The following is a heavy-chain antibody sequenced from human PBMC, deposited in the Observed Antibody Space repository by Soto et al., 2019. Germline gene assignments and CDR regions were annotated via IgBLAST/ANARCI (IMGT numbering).Heavy chain of an antibody. CDR3: ARSIAARLNWFDP. J-gene: IGHJ5*02. CDR2: IKQDGSEK. V-gene: IGHV3-7*01. CDR1: GFTFSSYW. D-gene: IGHD6-6*01. Sequence: EVQLVESGGGLVQPGGSLRLSCAASGFTFSSYWMSWVRQAPGKGLETGANIKQDGSEKYYVDSVKGRFTISRDNAKNSLYLQMNSLRAEDTAVYYCARSIAARLNWFDPWGQGTLVTVSS.